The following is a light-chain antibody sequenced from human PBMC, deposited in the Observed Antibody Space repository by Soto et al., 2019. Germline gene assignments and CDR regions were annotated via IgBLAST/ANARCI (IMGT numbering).Light chain of an antibody. Sequence: IVLTQSPATLSVSPGERVTLSCRASENVGTNLAWYQQRPGRPPRLLIYGSSTRATGISATFSGSGSRTEFTLTISSLQSEDSAVYYCQQYNNWGLSFGGGTRVEIK. J-gene: IGKJ4*01. CDR2: GSS. V-gene: IGKV3D-15*01. CDR1: ENVGTN. CDR3: QQYNNWGLS.